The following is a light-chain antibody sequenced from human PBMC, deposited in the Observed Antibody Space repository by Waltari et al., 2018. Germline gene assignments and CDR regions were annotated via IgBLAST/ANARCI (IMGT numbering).Light chain of an antibody. J-gene: IGKJ4*01. Sequence: DIVMTQSPDSLAVSLGERATINCKSSQSVLHSSNNKNDLAGYQQKPGQPPKLLIYWASNRASGVPDRFSGSGSGKDFTLTISSLRAEDVAVYYCHQYFMTPFTFGGGTTVEIK. CDR1: QSVLHSSNNKND. CDR3: HQYFMTPFT. V-gene: IGKV4-1*01. CDR2: WAS.